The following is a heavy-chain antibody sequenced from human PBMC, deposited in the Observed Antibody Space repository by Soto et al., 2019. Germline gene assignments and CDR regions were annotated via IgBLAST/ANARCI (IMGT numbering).Heavy chain of an antibody. D-gene: IGHD3-16*01. J-gene: IGHJ6*02. CDR2: ISITGDYI. CDR3: ARDSRVRMRRIMRGIVGMDV. Sequence: EVQLVESGGGLVKSGGSLRLSCVASRFTFSAFSMNWVRQAPGKGLEWVSSISITGDYIYYADSVMGRFTISRDNAKNSLYLQMNSLRAEDTAVYYCARDSRVRMRRIMRGIVGMDVWGQGTAVTVSS. V-gene: IGHV3-21*02. CDR1: RFTFSAFS.